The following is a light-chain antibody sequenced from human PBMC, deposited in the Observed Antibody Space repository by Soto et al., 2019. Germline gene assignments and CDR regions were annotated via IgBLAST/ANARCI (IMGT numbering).Light chain of an antibody. Sequence: QSVLTQPPSASGTPGQRVTISCSGSSSNIGSNAVNWYQHLPGTAPKLLIYGNDQRPSGVPDRFSASKSGTSASLAISGLQSEAEGDYYCAAWDDSLNGYVFGTGTKVTVL. CDR2: GND. V-gene: IGLV1-44*01. CDR1: SSNIGSNA. CDR3: AAWDDSLNGYV. J-gene: IGLJ1*01.